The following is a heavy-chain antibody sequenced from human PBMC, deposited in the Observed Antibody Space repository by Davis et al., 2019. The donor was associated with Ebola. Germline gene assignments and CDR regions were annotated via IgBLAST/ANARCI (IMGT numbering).Heavy chain of an antibody. CDR3: ATSGYDPPFDY. CDR2: IYHSGST. Sequence: SETLSLTCAVSGGSISSGGYSWSWIRQPPGKGLEWIGYIYHSGSTYYNPSLKSRVTISVDTSKNQFSLKLSSVTAADTAVYYCATSGYDPPFDYWGQGTLVTVSS. CDR1: GGSISSGGYS. D-gene: IGHD5-12*01. J-gene: IGHJ4*02. V-gene: IGHV4-30-2*03.